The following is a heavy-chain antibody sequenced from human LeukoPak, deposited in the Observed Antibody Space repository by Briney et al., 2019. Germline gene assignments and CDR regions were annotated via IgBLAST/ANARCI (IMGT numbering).Heavy chain of an antibody. CDR3: AKRGVVIRAILVGFHKEAYYFES. D-gene: IGHD3/OR15-3a*01. CDR2: ISQSGGST. V-gene: IGHV3-23*01. CDR1: GITLSNYG. Sequence: KAGGSLRLSCAVSGITLSNYGMSWVRQAPGKGLECVAGISQSGGSTKYAHSVKGRFIIARDNRKNTLYLQMNSLRAEDTAVYFGAKRGVVIRAILVGFHKEAYYFESWGQGALVTVSS. J-gene: IGHJ4*02.